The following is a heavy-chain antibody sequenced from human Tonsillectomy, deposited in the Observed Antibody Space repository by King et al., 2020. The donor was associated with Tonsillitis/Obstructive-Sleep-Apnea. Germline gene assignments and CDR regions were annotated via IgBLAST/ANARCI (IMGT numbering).Heavy chain of an antibody. CDR1: RFTFSSYT. CDR2: ISSSNGYI. CDR3: ARASLDYGGNSAFDY. D-gene: IGHD4-23*01. J-gene: IGHJ4*02. V-gene: IGHV3-21*01. Sequence: VQLVESGGGLVKPGGSLRLSCAASRFTFSSYTMNWVRQAPGKGLEWVSSISSSNGYIYYADSVKGRFTISRDDAKNSLILQMNSLRAEDTALYYCARASLDYGGNSAFDYWGQGTLVTVSS.